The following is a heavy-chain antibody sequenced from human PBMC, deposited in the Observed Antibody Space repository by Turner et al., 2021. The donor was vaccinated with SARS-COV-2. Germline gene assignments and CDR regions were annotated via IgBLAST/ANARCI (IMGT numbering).Heavy chain of an antibody. CDR2: IYSGGST. J-gene: IGHJ6*02. Sequence: EVQLVETGGGLIQPGGSLRLSCAASGLTVSSHYMNWVRQAPGKGLEWVSVIYSGGSTYYADSVKGRFTISRDNSKNSLYLQMNSLRAEDTAVYYCARDHRPVVVPAAKRAGSYYYGMDVWGQGTTVTVSS. CDR1: GLTVSSHY. D-gene: IGHD2-2*01. V-gene: IGHV3-53*02. CDR3: ARDHRPVVVPAAKRAGSYYYGMDV.